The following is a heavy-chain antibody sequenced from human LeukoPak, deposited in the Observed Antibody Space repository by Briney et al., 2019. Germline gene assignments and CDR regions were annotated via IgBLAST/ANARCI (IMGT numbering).Heavy chain of an antibody. CDR1: GYTFTGYY. CDR2: INPNSGGT. Sequence: ASVKVSCKASGYTFTGYYMHWVRQAPGQGLEWMGRINPNSGGTNYAQKFQGRVTMTRDTSISTAYMELSRLRSDDTAVYYCARDPDFWSGYHWFDPWAREPWSPSPQ. CDR3: ARDPDFWSGYHWFDP. J-gene: IGHJ5*02. D-gene: IGHD3-3*01. V-gene: IGHV1-2*06.